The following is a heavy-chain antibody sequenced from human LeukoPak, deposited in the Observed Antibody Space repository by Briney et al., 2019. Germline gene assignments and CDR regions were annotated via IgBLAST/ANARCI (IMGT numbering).Heavy chain of an antibody. CDR3: ARGPAWFTYYYYMDV. V-gene: IGHV3-7*01. J-gene: IGHJ6*03. D-gene: IGHD3-10*01. Sequence: GGSLRLSCAASGFTFSSYWMSWVRQAPGKGLEWVANIKQDGSEKYYVDSVKGRFTISRDNAKNSLYLQMNSLRAEDTAVYYCARGPAWFTYYYYMDVWGKGTTVTVSS. CDR2: IKQDGSEK. CDR1: GFTFSSYW.